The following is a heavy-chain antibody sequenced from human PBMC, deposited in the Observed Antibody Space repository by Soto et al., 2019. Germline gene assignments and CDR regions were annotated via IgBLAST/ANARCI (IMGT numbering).Heavy chain of an antibody. CDR2: IAYDGSNK. CDR1: GFTFSSYG. D-gene: IGHD6-19*01. Sequence: QVQLVESGGGVVKPGRSLRLSCAASGFTFSSYGMHWVRQAPGKGLEWVAVIAYDGSNKYYADSVKGRFTISRDNSQNTLYLQMNSLRAEDTAVYYCAKDHRRIAVAAPLGPWGQGTLVTVSS. V-gene: IGHV3-30*18. J-gene: IGHJ5*02. CDR3: AKDHRRIAVAAPLGP.